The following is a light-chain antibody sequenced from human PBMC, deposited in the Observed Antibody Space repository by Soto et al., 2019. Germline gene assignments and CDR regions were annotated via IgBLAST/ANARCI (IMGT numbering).Light chain of an antibody. V-gene: IGLV1-44*01. CDR1: SSNIGSNT. CDR2: SNN. J-gene: IGLJ2*01. CDR3: ATWDDSLNGFVV. Sequence: LTQPPSASGTPGQRVTISCSGSSSNIGSNTVNWYQQLPGTAPKLLIYSNNQRPSGVPDRFSGSKSGTSASLAISGLQSEDEADYYCATWDDSLNGFVVFGGGTQLTVL.